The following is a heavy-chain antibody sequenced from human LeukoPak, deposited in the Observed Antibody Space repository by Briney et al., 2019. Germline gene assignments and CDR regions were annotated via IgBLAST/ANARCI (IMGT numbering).Heavy chain of an antibody. CDR2: MNPNSGNT. D-gene: IGHD6-19*01. CDR1: GYTFTSYD. CDR3: ARGGVRVAGTSGRRSGKRYYYFDC. Sequence: ASVKVSCKASGYTFTSYDINWVRQATGQGLEWMGWMNPNSGNTGYAQKFQGRVTMTRNTSISTAYMELSSLRSEDTAVYYCARGGVRVAGTSGRRSGKRYYYFDCWGQGTLVTVSS. V-gene: IGHV1-8*01. J-gene: IGHJ4*02.